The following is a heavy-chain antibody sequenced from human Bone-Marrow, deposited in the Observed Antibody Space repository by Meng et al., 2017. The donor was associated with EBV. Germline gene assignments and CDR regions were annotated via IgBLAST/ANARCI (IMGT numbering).Heavy chain of an antibody. Sequence: QLQLGESRGGFVKPGGSLRLFCAASGFTFSDYYMSWIRQAPGKGLEWVSYISSTGSSTYYGDSVKGRFTISRDNAENSLYLQMNSLRAEDTAVYFCARASSSNYGVYDYWGQGTLVTVSS. J-gene: IGHJ4*02. CDR2: ISSTGSST. D-gene: IGHD4-11*01. CDR3: ARASSSNYGVYDY. CDR1: GFTFSDYY. V-gene: IGHV3-11*01.